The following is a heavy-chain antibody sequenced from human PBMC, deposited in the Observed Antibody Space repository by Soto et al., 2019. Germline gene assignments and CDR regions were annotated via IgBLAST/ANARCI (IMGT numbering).Heavy chain of an antibody. CDR1: GGSISSGGYY. Sequence: SETLSLTCTVSGGSISSGGYYWSWIRQHPGKCLVWIGYINHSGSTNYNPSLKSRVTISVDTSKNQFSLKLSSVTAADTAVYYCSRGLKISRYCTGGSCYHYYYGMAVWGQGTTVTVSS. V-gene: IGHV4-31*03. CDR3: SRGLKISRYCTGGSCYHYYYGMAV. CDR2: INHSGST. J-gene: IGHJ6*02. D-gene: IGHD2-15*01.